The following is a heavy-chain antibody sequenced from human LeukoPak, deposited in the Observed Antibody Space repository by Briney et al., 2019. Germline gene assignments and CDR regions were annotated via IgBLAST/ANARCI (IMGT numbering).Heavy chain of an antibody. D-gene: IGHD3-10*01. CDR1: GFTFSSYW. J-gene: IGHJ6*04. CDR3: ARVPITYYYGSGSYFCGMDV. Sequence: GESLRLSCAASGFTFSSYWMSWVRLAPGKGLEWVANIKQDGSEIYYVDSVEGRFTISRDNAKNSLYLQMNTLRAEDTAVYYCARVPITYYYGSGSYFCGMDVWGKGTTVSVSS. V-gene: IGHV3-7*03. CDR2: IKQDGSEI.